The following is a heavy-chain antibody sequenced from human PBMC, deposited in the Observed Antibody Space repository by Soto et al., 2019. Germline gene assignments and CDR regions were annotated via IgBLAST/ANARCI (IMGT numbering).Heavy chain of an antibody. V-gene: IGHV4-39*01. CDR3: ARTIRGVPFDS. CDR2: IFHDGTT. J-gene: IGHJ4*02. CDR1: GASITSNIHY. Sequence: PSETLSLTCSVSGASITSNIHYWAWIRQPPGKGLEWIGSIFHDGTTYYNPSLKRRVTISVDTSNNQFSLKVSSVTAADTAVFFCARTIRGVPFDSWGQGTLVTVSS. D-gene: IGHD3-10*01.